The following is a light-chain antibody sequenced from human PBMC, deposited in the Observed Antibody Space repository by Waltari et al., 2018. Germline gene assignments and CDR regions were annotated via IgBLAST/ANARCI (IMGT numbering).Light chain of an antibody. CDR1: QRVDNS. J-gene: IGKJ2*01. CDR3: QQRGSWPYT. Sequence: IVLTQSPASLSLSPGERATLPCRASQRVDNSLAWYQQKPGQAPRLFIYDAVNRPADVPARFSGSGSGTDFTLIISSLEPEDFAVYYCQQRGSWPYTFGQGTTVEIK. CDR2: DAV. V-gene: IGKV3-11*01.